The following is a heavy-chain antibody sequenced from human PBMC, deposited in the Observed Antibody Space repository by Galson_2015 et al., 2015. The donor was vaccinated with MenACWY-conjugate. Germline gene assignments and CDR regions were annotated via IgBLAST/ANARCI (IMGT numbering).Heavy chain of an antibody. V-gene: IGHV3-53*01. Sequence: SLRLSCAASGLTVSSNYMSWVRQAPGKGLEWVSIIYSGGNTYYADSVKGRFTISRDNSKNTLYLQMNSLRAEDRAVYYCARDRRFSSRGVVTSSRMDVWGQGTTVTVSS. D-gene: IGHD3-10*01. CDR2: IYSGGNT. J-gene: IGHJ6*02. CDR3: ARDRRFSSRGVVTSSRMDV. CDR1: GLTVSSNY.